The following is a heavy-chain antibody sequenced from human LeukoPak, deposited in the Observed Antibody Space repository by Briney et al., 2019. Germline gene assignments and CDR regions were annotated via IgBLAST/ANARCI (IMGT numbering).Heavy chain of an antibody. CDR2: IYYSGST. CDR3: ARDPDYGGNVWFDP. CDR1: GGSISSFY. V-gene: IGHV4-59*01. J-gene: IGHJ5*02. D-gene: IGHD4-23*01. Sequence: ASETLSLTCTVSGGSISSFYWSWIRQPPGKGLEWIGYIYYSGSTNYNPSLKSRVTISVDTSKNQFSLKLSSVTAADTAVYYCARDPDYGGNVWFDPWGQGTLVTVSS.